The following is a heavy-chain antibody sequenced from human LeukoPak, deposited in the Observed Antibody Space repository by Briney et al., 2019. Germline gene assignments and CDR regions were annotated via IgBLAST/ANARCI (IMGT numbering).Heavy chain of an antibody. CDR1: GFTFSSYG. CDR3: AKVKGQQWLVLGMKY. J-gene: IGHJ4*02. Sequence: GGSLRLSCAASGFTFSSYGMHWVRQAPGKGLEWVAVISYDGSNKYYADSVKGRFTISRDNSKNTLYLQMNSLRAEDTAVYYCAKVKGQQWLVLGMKYWGQGTLVTVSS. CDR2: ISYDGSNK. V-gene: IGHV3-30*18. D-gene: IGHD6-19*01.